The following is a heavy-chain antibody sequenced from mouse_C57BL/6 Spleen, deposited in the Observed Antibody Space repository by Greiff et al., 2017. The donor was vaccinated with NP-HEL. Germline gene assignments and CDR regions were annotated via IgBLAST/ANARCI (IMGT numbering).Heavy chain of an antibody. J-gene: IGHJ2*01. D-gene: IGHD2-3*01. CDR1: GFNFNDYY. CDR3: APYENYFDD. CDR2: IDPEDGGT. Sequence: VQLQQSGAELVKPGASVKLSCTASGFNFNDYYMHWVKQRTEQGLEWIGRIDPEDGGTNYAPKFQGKATITADKSSNTAYLQLSSLTSEDTAVYYCAPYENYFDDWGQGTTLTVSS. V-gene: IGHV14-2*01.